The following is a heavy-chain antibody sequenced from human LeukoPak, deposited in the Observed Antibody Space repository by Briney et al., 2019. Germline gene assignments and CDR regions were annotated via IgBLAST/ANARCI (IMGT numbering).Heavy chain of an antibody. D-gene: IGHD6-19*01. CDR2: IYYSGST. J-gene: IGHJ4*02. CDR1: GGSISSDAYF. CDR3: ARGGWDYFDY. Sequence: SETLSLACTVSGGSISSDAYFWSWIRQHPGKGLEWIGYIYYSGSTYYNPSLKSRVTISVDTSKNQFSLKLSSVTAADTAVYYCARGGWDYFDYWGQGTLVAVSS. V-gene: IGHV4-31*03.